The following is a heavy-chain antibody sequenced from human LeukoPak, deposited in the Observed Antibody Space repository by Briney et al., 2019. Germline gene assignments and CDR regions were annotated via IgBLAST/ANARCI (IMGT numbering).Heavy chain of an antibody. CDR1: GFTFSSYW. D-gene: IGHD4-23*01. CDR2: IASDGSST. Sequence: GGSLRLTCAASGFTFSSYWMNWVRQAPGKGLVWVSRIASDGSSTTYANSVKGRFSISRDNAKNTLYLQMNSLRVEDTAVYYCARGRPHGNDYWGQGTLVTVSS. J-gene: IGHJ4*02. CDR3: ARGRPHGNDY. V-gene: IGHV3-74*01.